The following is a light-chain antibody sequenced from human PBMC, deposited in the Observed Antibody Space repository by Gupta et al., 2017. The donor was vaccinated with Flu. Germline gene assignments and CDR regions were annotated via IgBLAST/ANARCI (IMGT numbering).Light chain of an antibody. Sequence: QTVSITCQGDSLRNSYAICYQQKPAQAHPLGIDFKNIRPSGIPARFSCSTTGITESSTITAAHAEDEADYYYYSPASTDNQHWVFGGGTKMTVL. J-gene: IGLJ3*02. CDR2: FKN. CDR3: YSPASTDNQHWV. V-gene: IGLV3-19*01. CDR1: SLRNSY.